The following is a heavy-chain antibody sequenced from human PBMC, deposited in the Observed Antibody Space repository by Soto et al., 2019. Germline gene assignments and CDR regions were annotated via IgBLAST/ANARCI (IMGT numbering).Heavy chain of an antibody. CDR3: AKAPPFGSGSYYGNIDY. V-gene: IGHV3-30*18. Sequence: GGALRLSCAASGFTFSSYGMHWVRQAPGKGLEWVAVISYDGSNKYYADSVKGRFTISRDNSKNTLYLQMNSLRAEDTAVYYCAKAPPFGSGSYYGNIDYWGQGT. CDR2: ISYDGSNK. J-gene: IGHJ4*02. D-gene: IGHD3-10*01. CDR1: GFTFSSYG.